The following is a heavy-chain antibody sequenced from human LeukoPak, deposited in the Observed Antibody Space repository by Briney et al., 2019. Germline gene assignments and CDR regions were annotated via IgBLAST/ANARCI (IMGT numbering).Heavy chain of an antibody. CDR3: ARHYGP. CDR2: IYYSGST. CDR1: SGSISSHY. D-gene: IGHD3-10*01. V-gene: IGHV4-59*08. J-gene: IGHJ4*02. Sequence: SETLSLTCTVSSGSISSHYWSWIRQPPGKGLEWIGSIYYSGSTYYNPSLKSRVTISVDTSKNQFSLKLNSVTATDTAVYYCARHYGPWGQGTLVTVSS.